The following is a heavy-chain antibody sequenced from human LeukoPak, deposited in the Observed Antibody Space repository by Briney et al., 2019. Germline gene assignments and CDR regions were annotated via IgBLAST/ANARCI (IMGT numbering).Heavy chain of an antibody. CDR1: GGSFSGYY. J-gene: IGHJ6*03. CDR3: ARLIPAAKRYYYYYYMDV. D-gene: IGHD2-2*01. CDR2: INHSGST. Sequence: SSETLSLTCAVYGGSFSGYYWSWIRQPPGKVLEWIGEINHSGSTNYNPSLKSRVTISVDTSKNQFSLKLSSVTAADTAVYYCARLIPAAKRYYYYYYMDVWGKGTTVTISS. V-gene: IGHV4-34*01.